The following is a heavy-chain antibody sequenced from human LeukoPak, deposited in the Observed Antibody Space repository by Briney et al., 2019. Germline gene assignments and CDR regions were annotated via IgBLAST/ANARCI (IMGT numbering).Heavy chain of an antibody. CDR2: ISGSGGVT. D-gene: IGHD3-22*01. V-gene: IGHV3-23*01. Sequence: GGSLRLSCAASGFAFSSYAMNWVRQAPGQGLEWVSAISGSGGVTYYGDSVKGRFTISRDKNTLYLQMNRLRVEDTAVYYCATRGPDSSGYHDSYWGQGTLVTVSS. CDR1: GFAFSSYA. J-gene: IGHJ4*02. CDR3: ATRGPDSSGYHDSY.